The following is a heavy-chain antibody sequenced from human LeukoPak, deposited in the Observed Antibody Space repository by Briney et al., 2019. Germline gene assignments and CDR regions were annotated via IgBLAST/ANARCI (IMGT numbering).Heavy chain of an antibody. Sequence: PGGSLRLSCAASGFTFDDYAMHWVRQAPGKGLEWVSGISWNSGSIGYADSVRGRFTISRDNAKNSLYLQMNSLRAEDTAVYYCARDASSLRAYYYDSSGYLDYWGQGTLVTVSS. CDR1: GFTFDDYA. V-gene: IGHV3-9*01. CDR3: ARDASSLRAYYYDSSGYLDY. CDR2: ISWNSGSI. D-gene: IGHD3-22*01. J-gene: IGHJ4*02.